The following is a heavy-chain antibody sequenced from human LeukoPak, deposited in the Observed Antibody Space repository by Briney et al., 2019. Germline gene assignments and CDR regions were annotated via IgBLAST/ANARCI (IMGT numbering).Heavy chain of an antibody. D-gene: IGHD2-2*03. CDR1: GFTFDDYG. V-gene: IGHV3-20*04. CDR3: ALGKNFGYHYFDF. J-gene: IGHJ4*02. CDR2: INWNGGST. Sequence: PGGSLRLSCAASGFTFDDYGMSWVRQAPGKGLEWVSGINWNGGSTGYADSVKGRFTISRDNAKNSLYLQMSSLRPEDTAVYYCALGKNFGYHYFDFWGQGALVTVSS.